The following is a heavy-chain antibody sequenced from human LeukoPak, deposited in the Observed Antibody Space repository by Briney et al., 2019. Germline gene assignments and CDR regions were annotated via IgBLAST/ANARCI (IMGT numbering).Heavy chain of an antibody. CDR1: GGTISSYY. CDR2: IYYSGST. D-gene: IGHD3-10*01. CDR3: AGHRITMARGVIINDNWFDP. J-gene: IGHJ5*02. Sequence: PSETLSLTCTVSGGTISSYYWSWIRQPPGKGLEWIGYIYYSGSTNYNPSLKSRVTISVDTSKSQFSLKLSSVSAADTAVYYCAGHRITMARGVIINDNWFDPWGQGTLVTVSS. V-gene: IGHV4-59*08.